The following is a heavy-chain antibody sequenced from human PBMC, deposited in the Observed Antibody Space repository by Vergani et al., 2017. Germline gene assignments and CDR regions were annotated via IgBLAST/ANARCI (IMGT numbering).Heavy chain of an antibody. J-gene: IGHJ2*01. CDR3: ARSQGDYWYFDL. V-gene: IGHV4-59*05. Sequence: QVQLQESGPGLVKPSETLSLTCTVSGGSISSYYWAWIRQSPGEGLQWLTSIHNRGKTYHNPSLKSRVSVSLDTSKNRFSLNLTSVTATDTAAYYCARSQGDYWYFDLWGPGSLVTVSS. CDR2: IHNRGKT. CDR1: GGSISSYY. D-gene: IGHD2-21*01.